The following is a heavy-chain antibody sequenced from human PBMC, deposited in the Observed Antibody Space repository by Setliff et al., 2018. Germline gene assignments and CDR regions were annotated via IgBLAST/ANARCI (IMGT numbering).Heavy chain of an antibody. D-gene: IGHD2-15*01. CDR1: GGSVSNSGFF. CDR3: GRGFSRIEGWGNWFDP. Sequence: SETLSLTCTVSGGSVSNSGFFWGWLRQAPGKGLEWIGNIYDSGSSNYNASLKSRLIITRGTSKKQISLKLTSVTAADTAVYYCGRGFSRIEGWGNWFDPWGQGILVTVSS. J-gene: IGHJ5*02. V-gene: IGHV4-39*01. CDR2: IYDSGSS.